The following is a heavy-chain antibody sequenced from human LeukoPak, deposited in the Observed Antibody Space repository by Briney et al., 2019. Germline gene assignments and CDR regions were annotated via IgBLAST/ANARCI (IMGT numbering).Heavy chain of an antibody. CDR3: ARGGLIVTTIFSAFDI. D-gene: IGHD5-12*01. CDR1: GYTFTCYY. CDR2: INPNNGGT. Sequence: ASVKVSCKASGYTFTCYYMHWVRQAPGQGLEWMGWINPNNGGTDYAQKFQGRVTMTRDTSISTAYMELSRLRSDDTAVYYCARGGLIVTTIFSAFDIWGQGTMVTVPS. V-gene: IGHV1-2*02. J-gene: IGHJ3*02.